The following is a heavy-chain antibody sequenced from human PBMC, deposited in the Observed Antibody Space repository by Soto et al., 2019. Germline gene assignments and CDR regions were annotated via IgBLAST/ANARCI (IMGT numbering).Heavy chain of an antibody. CDR2: ISYDGSNK. V-gene: IGHV3-30*03. D-gene: IGHD3-22*01. J-gene: IGHJ6*02. Sequence: GGSLRLSCAASGFTFSSYGMHWVRQAPGKGLEWVAVISYDGSNKYYADSVKGRFTISRDNSKNTLYLQMNSLRAEDTAVYYCARALYYYDSSGRGAPYYYYGMDVWGQGTTVTVSS. CDR3: ARALYYYDSSGRGAPYYYYGMDV. CDR1: GFTFSSYG.